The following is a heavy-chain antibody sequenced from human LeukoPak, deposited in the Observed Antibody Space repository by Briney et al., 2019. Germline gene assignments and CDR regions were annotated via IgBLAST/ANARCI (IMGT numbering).Heavy chain of an antibody. CDR1: GFTFSSYA. CDR3: ADRNAYRYAY. D-gene: IGHD5-18*01. CDR2: ISGSGGST. Sequence: PGGSLRLSCAASGFTFSSYAMSWVRQAPGKGLEWVSAISGSGGSTYYADSVKGRFTISRDDSKNTLYLQMNSLRADDTAVYYCADRNAYRYAYWGQGTLVTVSS. J-gene: IGHJ4*02. V-gene: IGHV3-23*01.